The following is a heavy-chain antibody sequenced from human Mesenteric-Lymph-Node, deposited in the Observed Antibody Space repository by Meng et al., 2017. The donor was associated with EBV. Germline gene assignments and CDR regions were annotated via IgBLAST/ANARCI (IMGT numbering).Heavy chain of an antibody. D-gene: IGHD4-17*01. Sequence: HLQLLRSGRGMVKPPRTLSLPFTFSGVSISRSSHYWGGIRKPPGKGLEWIGSFYSGGSTYYNPSLKSRVTISVDTSKNQFSLKLSSVTAADTAVYYCARDLAGYGDYFLYWGQGTLVTVSS. CDR1: GVSISRSSHY. CDR3: ARDLAGYGDYFLY. CDR2: FYSGGST. V-gene: IGHV4-39*07. J-gene: IGHJ4*02.